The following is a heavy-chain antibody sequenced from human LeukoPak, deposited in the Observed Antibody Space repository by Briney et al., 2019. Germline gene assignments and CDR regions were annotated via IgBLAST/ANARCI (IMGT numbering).Heavy chain of an antibody. CDR3: ARAKESGSYLFDY. D-gene: IGHD1-26*01. V-gene: IGHV3-30-3*01. CDR2: ISYDGSNK. Sequence: TGGSLRLSCAASGFTFSSYAMHWVRQAPGKGLEWVAVISYDGSNKYYADSVKGRFTISRDNSKNTLYLQMNSLRAEDTAVYYCARAKESGSYLFDYWGQGTLVTVSS. J-gene: IGHJ4*02. CDR1: GFTFSSYA.